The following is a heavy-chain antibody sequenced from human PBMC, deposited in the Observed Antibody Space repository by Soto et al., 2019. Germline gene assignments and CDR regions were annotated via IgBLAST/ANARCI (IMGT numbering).Heavy chain of an antibody. CDR2: SRNKANTYTT. Sequence: EVQLVESGGGLVQPGGSLKISCAASGFTFTDHYIDWVRHAPGKGLEWVGRSRNKANTYTTDYAASVKGRFTISRDDSKNSVHLQMNILEIEYTAVYYCVILAERDTLPFEYWGQGTLVTVSS. D-gene: IGHD2-15*01. CDR3: VILAERDTLPFEY. V-gene: IGHV3-72*01. CDR1: GFTFTDHY. J-gene: IGHJ4*02.